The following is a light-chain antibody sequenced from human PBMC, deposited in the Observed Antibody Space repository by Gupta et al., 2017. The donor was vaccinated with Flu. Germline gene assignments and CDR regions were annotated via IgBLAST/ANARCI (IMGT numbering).Light chain of an antibody. Sequence: SPGQTARITCSADAVPNQYTYWDQQKRGQAPVLLIYKDTERPSGIPERFSASSSGTTVTLTINGVQAEDEGDYYCQSADSTAWVFGGGTKLTVL. CDR2: KDT. CDR3: QSADSTAWV. J-gene: IGLJ3*02. V-gene: IGLV3-25*03. CDR1: AVPNQY.